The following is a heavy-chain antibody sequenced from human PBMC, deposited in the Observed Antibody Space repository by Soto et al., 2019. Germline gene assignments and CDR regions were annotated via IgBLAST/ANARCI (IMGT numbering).Heavy chain of an antibody. V-gene: IGHV4-34*01. CDR2: IDRSGRT. CDR1: SQSFSDYY. CDR3: ARAYRINGWSDYFFDY. Sequence: SETLSLTCTMYSQSFSDYYWNWIRQTPGKGLEWIGEIDRSGRTKYNPSLKSRLTISLDSSKNQFSLRLNSVTAADTAVYFCARAYRINGWSDYFFDYWGQGTLVTVSS. J-gene: IGHJ4*02. D-gene: IGHD6-19*01.